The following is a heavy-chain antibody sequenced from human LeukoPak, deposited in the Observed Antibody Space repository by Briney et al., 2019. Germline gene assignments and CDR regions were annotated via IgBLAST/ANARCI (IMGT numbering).Heavy chain of an antibody. V-gene: IGHV4-61*02. Sequence: PSETLSLTCSVSGGSVSSGRYYWTWIRQPAGKGLEWIGRFYTSGSTNYNPSLESRVTISIDTSKKQFSLKLSSVTAADTAVYYCARETTLGPTSRMDVWGKGTTVTVSS. D-gene: IGHD1-26*01. J-gene: IGHJ6*04. CDR1: GGSVSSGRYY. CDR2: FYTSGST. CDR3: ARETTLGPTSRMDV.